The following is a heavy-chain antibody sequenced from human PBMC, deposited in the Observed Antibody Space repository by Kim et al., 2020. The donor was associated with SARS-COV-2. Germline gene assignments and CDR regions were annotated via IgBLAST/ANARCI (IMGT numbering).Heavy chain of an antibody. D-gene: IGHD2-2*01. V-gene: IGHV3-23*01. CDR3: AKDCSSSCCYPDY. Sequence: YSVTVKGRLTISRDNSKNTLYLQMNSLRAEDTAVYYCAKDCSSSCCYPDYWGQGTLVTVSS. J-gene: IGHJ4*02.